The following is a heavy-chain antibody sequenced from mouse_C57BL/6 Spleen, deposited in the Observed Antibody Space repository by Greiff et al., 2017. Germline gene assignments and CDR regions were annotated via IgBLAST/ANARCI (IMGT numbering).Heavy chain of an antibody. V-gene: IGHV1-5*01. CDR1: GYTFTSYW. CDR3: TREDWDGDYAMDY. J-gene: IGHJ4*01. CDR2: IYPGNSDT. Sequence: EVQLQQSGTVLARPGASVKMSCKTSGYTFTSYWMHWVKQRPGQGLEWIGAIYPGNSDTSYNQKFKGKAKLTAVTSASTAYMELSSLTNEDSAVYYCTREDWDGDYAMDYWGQGTSVTVSS. D-gene: IGHD4-1*01.